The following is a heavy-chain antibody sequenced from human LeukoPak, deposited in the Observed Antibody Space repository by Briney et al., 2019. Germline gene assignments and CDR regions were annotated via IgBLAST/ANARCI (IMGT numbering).Heavy chain of an antibody. V-gene: IGHV3-66*04. CDR2: IYSCGST. CDR1: GFTVSSNY. Sequence: GGSLRLSCAASGFTVSSNYMSWVRQAPGKGLEWVSVIYSCGSTYYADSVKGRFTISRDNSKNTLYLQMNSLRVEDTAVYYCARLTAIRRGAGNRYYYGMDVWGQGTTVTVSS. CDR3: ARLTAIRRGAGNRYYYGMDV. J-gene: IGHJ6*02. D-gene: IGHD1-14*01.